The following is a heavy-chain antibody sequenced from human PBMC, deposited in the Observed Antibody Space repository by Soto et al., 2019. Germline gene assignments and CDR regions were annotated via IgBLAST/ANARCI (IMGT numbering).Heavy chain of an antibody. V-gene: IGHV1-18*01. CDR3: ARGLEGYFDWFFPPHDAFDI. J-gene: IGHJ3*02. Sequence: ASVKVSCKASGYTFTSYGISWVRQAPGQGLEWMGWISAYNGNTNYAQKLQGRVTMTTDTSTSTAYMELRSLRSDDTAVYYCARGLEGYFDWFFPPHDAFDIWGQGTMVTVS. D-gene: IGHD3-9*01. CDR2: ISAYNGNT. CDR1: GYTFTSYG.